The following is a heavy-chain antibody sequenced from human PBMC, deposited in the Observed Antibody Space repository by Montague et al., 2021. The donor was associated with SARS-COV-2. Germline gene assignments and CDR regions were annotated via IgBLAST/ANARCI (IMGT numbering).Heavy chain of an antibody. CDR3: ASDRGELHAADY. CDR1: GFTFSSYS. CDR2: ISSSSSYI. D-gene: IGHD1-26*01. Sequence: SLRLSCAASGFTFSSYSMNWVRQAPGKGLEWVSSISSSSSYIYYADSGKSRFTISRDNAKNSLYLQMNSLRAEDTAVYYCASDRGELHAADYWGQGTLVTVSS. J-gene: IGHJ4*02. V-gene: IGHV3-21*01.